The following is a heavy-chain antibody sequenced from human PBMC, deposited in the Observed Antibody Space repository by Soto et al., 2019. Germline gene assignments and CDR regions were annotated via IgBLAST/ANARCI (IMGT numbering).Heavy chain of an antibody. Sequence: ASVKVSCKASGYTFTSYDINWVRQATGQGLEWMGWMNPNTGNTDFAQKFQGRVTMTRNTSISTAYMELSSLRSEDTAVYYCARSATARSCHTNSCRVFDYWGQGTLVTVSS. J-gene: IGHJ4*02. CDR3: ARSATARSCHTNSCRVFDY. CDR1: GYTFTSYD. D-gene: IGHD2-2*01. CDR2: MNPNTGNT. V-gene: IGHV1-8*01.